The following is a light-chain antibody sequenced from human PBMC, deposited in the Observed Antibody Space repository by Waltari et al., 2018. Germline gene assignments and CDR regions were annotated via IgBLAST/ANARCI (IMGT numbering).Light chain of an antibody. V-gene: IGKV4-1*01. CDR2: WAS. CDR3: QQYYNTPFT. J-gene: IGKJ3*01. CDR1: QSVLHSSNNQNA. Sequence: DIVMTQSPDSLAVSLGERATINCKSSQSVLHSSNNQNALAWYQQKPGQTPNLLIYWASTRESGVPDRFSGSGSGTDFTLTINSLQAEDVAVYYCQQYYNTPFTFGPGTRVDIK.